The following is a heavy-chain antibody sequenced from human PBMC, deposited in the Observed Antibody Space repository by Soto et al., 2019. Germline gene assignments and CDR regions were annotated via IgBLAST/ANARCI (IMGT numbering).Heavy chain of an antibody. CDR3: ASQRVSYAMDV. CDR2: MNQDGSEK. V-gene: IGHV3-7*05. D-gene: IGHD1-1*01. Sequence: EVQLVESGGGLVQPEGSLRLSCTVSGFTFGDYWMTWVRQAPGKGLEWVANMNQDGSEKYYVDSVQGRFAISRDNAKNSLYLQMHSLSAEDTAVYYCASQRVSYAMDVWGQGTTVTVSS. CDR1: GFTFGDYW. J-gene: IGHJ6*02.